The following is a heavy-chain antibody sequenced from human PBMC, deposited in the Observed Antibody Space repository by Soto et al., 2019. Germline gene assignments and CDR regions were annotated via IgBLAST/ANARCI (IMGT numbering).Heavy chain of an antibody. J-gene: IGHJ4*02. CDR3: ARGYWVQGYGAGTYFDY. V-gene: IGHV3-66*01. D-gene: IGHD3-10*01. Sequence: EVQLVESGGGVVQPGGSLRLTCAASGLSVGNNYMSWVRQPPGKGLEWVSVIYSGSTTHYADSVKGRFSISRDSSRNTVYLQMNSLRVEDTAVYHCARGYWVQGYGAGTYFDYWGQGTLVTVSS. CDR2: IYSGSTT. CDR1: GLSVGNNY.